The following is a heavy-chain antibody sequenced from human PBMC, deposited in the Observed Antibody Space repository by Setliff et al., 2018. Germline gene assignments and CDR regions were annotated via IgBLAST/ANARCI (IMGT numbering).Heavy chain of an antibody. V-gene: IGHV4-39*02. CDR3: ARESRFGYSGYDCAFDY. CDR2: ISHSANK. J-gene: IGHJ4*02. Sequence: PSETLSLTGTVSGGSISDNNYYWGWIRQSPGKELEWIGGISHSANKYYNPSFRTGVTISVDMSKNQFFPNLDSVTAADTALYYCARESRFGYSGYDCAFDYWGQGMLVTVSS. D-gene: IGHD5-12*01. CDR1: GGSISDNNYY.